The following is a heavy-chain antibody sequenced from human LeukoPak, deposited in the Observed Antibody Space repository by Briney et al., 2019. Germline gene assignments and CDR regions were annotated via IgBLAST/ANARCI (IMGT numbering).Heavy chain of an antibody. V-gene: IGHV3-23*01. D-gene: IGHD3-10*01. CDR3: ATGIWFGETIFDF. Sequence: PGGSLRLSCAASGFTFSGDVMNWVRQAPGKGLEWVSTIRGSGGKVYYADSVKGRFTVSRDNSKKMLYLQMNSLRAEDTAVYYCATGIWFGETIFDFWGQGALVTVSS. CDR2: IRGSGGKV. CDR1: GFTFSGDV. J-gene: IGHJ4*02.